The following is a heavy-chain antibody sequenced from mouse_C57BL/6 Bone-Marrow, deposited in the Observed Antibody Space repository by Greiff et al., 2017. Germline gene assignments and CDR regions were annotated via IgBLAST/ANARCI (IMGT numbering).Heavy chain of an antibody. J-gene: IGHJ3*01. CDR3: AGLLLEFWAY. CDR1: GYTFTSYG. D-gene: IGHD2-12*01. Sequence: QVQLQQSGAELARPGASVKLSCKASGYTFTSYGISWVKQRTGQGLEWIGEIYPRSGNTYYNEKFKGKATLTADKSSSTAYMELRTLTSEDSAVYFCAGLLLEFWAYWGQGTLVTVSA. V-gene: IGHV1-81*01. CDR2: IYPRSGNT.